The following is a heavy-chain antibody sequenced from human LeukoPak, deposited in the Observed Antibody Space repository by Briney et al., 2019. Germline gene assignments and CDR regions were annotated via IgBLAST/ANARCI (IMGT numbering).Heavy chain of an antibody. Sequence: SETLSLTCTVSGGSISSYYWSWIRQPPGKGLEWIGYIYYSGSTNYNPSLKSRVTISVDTSKNQFSLKLSSVTAADTAVYYCAREGAAGTAPDAFDIWGQGTVVTVSS. CDR2: IYYSGST. CDR3: AREGAAGTAPDAFDI. J-gene: IGHJ3*02. D-gene: IGHD6-19*01. V-gene: IGHV4-59*01. CDR1: GGSISSYY.